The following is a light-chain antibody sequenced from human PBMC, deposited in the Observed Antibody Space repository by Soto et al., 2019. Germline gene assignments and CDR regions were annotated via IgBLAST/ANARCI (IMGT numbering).Light chain of an antibody. CDR1: QSVTSSY. V-gene: IGKV3-20*01. CDR2: GAS. Sequence: EIVLTQSPGTLSLSPGERATLSCRASQSVTSSYLAWYQQKPGQAPRLLIYGASNRATGIPDRFGGSGSGTDFTLTISTLEPEDFAVYYCQQYSRSPRTFGQGTKVEIK. CDR3: QQYSRSPRT. J-gene: IGKJ1*01.